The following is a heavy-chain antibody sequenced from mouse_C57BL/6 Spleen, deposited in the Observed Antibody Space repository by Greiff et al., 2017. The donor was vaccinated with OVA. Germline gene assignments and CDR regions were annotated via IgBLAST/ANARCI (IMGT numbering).Heavy chain of an antibody. CDR2: IDPSDSYT. D-gene: IGHD2-4*01. J-gene: IGHJ1*03. Sequence: VQLQQPGAELVMPGASVKLSCKASGYTFTSYWMHWVKQRPGQGLEWIGEIDPSDSYTNYNQKFKGQSTLTVDKSSSTAYMQLSSLTSEDSAVYYCSRRGYDYHWYFDVWGTGTTVTVSS. CDR3: SRRGYDYHWYFDV. V-gene: IGHV1-69*01. CDR1: GYTFTSYW.